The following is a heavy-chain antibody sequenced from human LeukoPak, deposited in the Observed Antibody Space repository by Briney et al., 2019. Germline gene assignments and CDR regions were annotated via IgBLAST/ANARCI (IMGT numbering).Heavy chain of an antibody. CDR2: ISYDGSNK. V-gene: IGHV3-30*03. CDR3: ARGYCSSTDCHLARHFEY. Sequence: GSLRLSCAASGFTFSSYGMHWVRQAPGKGLEWVAVISYDGSNKYYADSVKGRFTISRDNAKNSLYLQMNGLREEDTAVYYCARGYCSSTDCHLARHFEYWGQGTRVTVSS. D-gene: IGHD2-2*01. CDR1: GFTFSSYG. J-gene: IGHJ4*02.